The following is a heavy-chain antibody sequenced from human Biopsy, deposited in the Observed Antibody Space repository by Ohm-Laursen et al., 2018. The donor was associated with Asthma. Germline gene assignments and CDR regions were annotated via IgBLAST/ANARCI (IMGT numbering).Heavy chain of an antibody. CDR2: LIPVLGTP. D-gene: IGHD2-2*01. Sequence: SSVKVSCKASGDSFSNYAISWVRQAPGQGLEWMGGLIPVLGTPDHAQMFEGRVTITADGSTSTAYMEPSSLSSEDTAVYYCARGPEYVRSSGALDYWGQGTLVTVSS. CDR3: ARGPEYVRSSGALDY. V-gene: IGHV1-69*01. J-gene: IGHJ4*02. CDR1: GDSFSNYA.